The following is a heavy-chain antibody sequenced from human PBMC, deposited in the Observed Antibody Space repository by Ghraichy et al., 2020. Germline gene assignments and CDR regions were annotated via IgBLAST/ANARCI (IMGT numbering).Heavy chain of an antibody. CDR1: GYSFSVYN. Sequence: ASVKVSCKASGYSFSVYNFHWVRQAPGQGLEWMGWIRLGNGDTNYAQKFQGSFTTTRDTSISTVYMEVTRLSSDDTAVYYCATGGGYYYDYWGQGTLVTVSS. CDR3: ATGGGYYYDY. J-gene: IGHJ4*02. CDR2: IRLGNGDT. V-gene: IGHV1-2*02. D-gene: IGHD5-12*01.